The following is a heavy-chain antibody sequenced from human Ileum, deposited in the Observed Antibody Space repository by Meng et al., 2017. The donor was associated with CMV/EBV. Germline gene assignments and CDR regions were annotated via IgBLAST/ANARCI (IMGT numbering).Heavy chain of an antibody. CDR1: GLAFSGYW. D-gene: IGHD6-13*01. CDR2: LNTDGSTT. J-gene: IGHJ4*02. Sequence: GGSLRLSCAASGLAFSGYWMHWVRQAPGKGLVWVSRLNTDGSTTNYADSVKGRFTISRDNARNTLYLQMNSLRAEDTAVYYCASSIEATGDHWGQGTLVTVSS. V-gene: IGHV3-74*01. CDR3: ASSIEATGDH.